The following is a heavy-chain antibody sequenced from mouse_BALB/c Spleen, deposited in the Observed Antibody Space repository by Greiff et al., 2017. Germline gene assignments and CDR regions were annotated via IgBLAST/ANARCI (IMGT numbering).Heavy chain of an antibody. J-gene: IGHJ2*01. V-gene: IGHV5-12-1*01. D-gene: IGHD1-1*01. CDR3: ARLRGLYYDYFDY. CDR2: ISSGGGST. CDR1: GFAFSSYD. Sequence: EVMLVESGGGLVKPGGSLKLSCAASGFAFSSYDMSWVRQTPEKRLEWVAYISSGGGSTYYPDTVKGRFTISRDNAKNTLYLQMSSLKSEDTAMYYCARLRGLYYDYFDYWGQGTTLTVSS.